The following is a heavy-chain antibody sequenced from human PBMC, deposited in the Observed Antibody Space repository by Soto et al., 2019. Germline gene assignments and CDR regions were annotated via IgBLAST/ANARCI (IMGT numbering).Heavy chain of an antibody. Sequence: EVQLLESGGGLVQPGGSLRLSCAASGFTFSNDAMNWVRQAPVKGLEWVSGISGSGDSTYHADSVKGRFTISRDNSKNTLYLKMSGLRAEDTAVYYCARRGSGSYYDYWGQGTLVTVSS. CDR2: ISGSGDST. CDR1: GFTFSNDA. CDR3: ARRGSGSYYDY. D-gene: IGHD1-26*01. J-gene: IGHJ4*02. V-gene: IGHV3-23*01.